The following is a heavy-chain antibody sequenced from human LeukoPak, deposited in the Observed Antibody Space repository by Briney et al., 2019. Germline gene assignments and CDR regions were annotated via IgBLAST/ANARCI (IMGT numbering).Heavy chain of an antibody. CDR1: GGSISSSSYY. Sequence: PSETLSLTCTVSGGSISSSSYYWGWIRQPPGKGLEWIGSIYYSGSTYYNPSLKSRVTISVDTSKNQFSLKLSSVTAADTAVYYCARVGGWLPDAFDIWGQGTMVTVSS. D-gene: IGHD6-19*01. J-gene: IGHJ3*02. CDR2: IYYSGST. V-gene: IGHV4-39*07. CDR3: ARVGGWLPDAFDI.